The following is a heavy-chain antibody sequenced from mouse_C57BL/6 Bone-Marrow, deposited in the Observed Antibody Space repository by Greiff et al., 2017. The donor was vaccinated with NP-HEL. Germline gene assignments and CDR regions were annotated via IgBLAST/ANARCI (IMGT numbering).Heavy chain of an antibody. CDR3: TTGGSSPDAMYY. Sequence: EVQLQQSGAELVRPGASVKLSCTVSGFNIKDDYMHWVQQRPEQGLEWLGWIDPEYGATESASPFQGPATLTADTSSNTAYLPLSRLTSEDTAVYYCTTGGSSPDAMYYWGQGTSVTVTS. V-gene: IGHV14-4*01. CDR1: GFNIKDDY. CDR2: IDPEYGAT. D-gene: IGHD1-1*01. J-gene: IGHJ4*01.